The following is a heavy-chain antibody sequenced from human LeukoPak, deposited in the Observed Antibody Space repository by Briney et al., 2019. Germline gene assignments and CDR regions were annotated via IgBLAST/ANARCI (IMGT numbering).Heavy chain of an antibody. CDR1: GFTFTTYT. J-gene: IGHJ5*02. D-gene: IGHD2-21*02. CDR3: ARSDFEL. V-gene: IGHV3-21*01. Sequence: PGGSLRLSCAASGFTFTTYTMNWVRQAPGKGLEWVSSISSSSSYIYYADSMKGRFTISRDNAKNSLYLQMNSLRAEDTAMYYCARSDFELWGQGTLVTVSS. CDR2: ISSSSSYI.